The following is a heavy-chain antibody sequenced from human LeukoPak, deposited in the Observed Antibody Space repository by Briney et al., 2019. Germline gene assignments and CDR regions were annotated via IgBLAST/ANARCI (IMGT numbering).Heavy chain of an antibody. D-gene: IGHD3-10*01. Sequence: ASVKVSCKASGYTFTTYNINWVRQAPGQGLEWMGWISAYNGNTNYAQKLQGRVTMTTDTSTSTAYMELRSLRSDDTAVYYCARGYGSGSYPSYYFDYWGQGTLVTVSS. CDR3: ARGYGSGSYPSYYFDY. CDR2: ISAYNGNT. J-gene: IGHJ4*02. CDR1: GYTFTTYN. V-gene: IGHV1-18*01.